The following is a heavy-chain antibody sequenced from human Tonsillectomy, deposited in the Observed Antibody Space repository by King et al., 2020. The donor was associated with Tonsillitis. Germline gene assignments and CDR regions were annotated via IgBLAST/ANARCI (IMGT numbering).Heavy chain of an antibody. CDR2: IIAYNGNT. Sequence: QLVQSGAEVKKPGASVKVSCKASGYTFTSYGISWVRLAPGQGLEWMGWIIAYNGNTIYAQTLQGRVTITTDTSTSTAYMELRSLRSDDTAVYYCVIKSPSDGYSGFDYWVQGTLVTVPS. D-gene: IGHD5-24*01. V-gene: IGHV1-18*04. CDR3: VIKSPSDGYSGFDY. CDR1: GYTFTSYG. J-gene: IGHJ4*02.